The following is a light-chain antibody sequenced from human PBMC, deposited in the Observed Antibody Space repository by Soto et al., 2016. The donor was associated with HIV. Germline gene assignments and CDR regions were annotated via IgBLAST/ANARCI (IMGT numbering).Light chain of an antibody. V-gene: IGKV1-33*01. CDR3: QQYDSVPIT. CDR2: GAS. CDR1: QDISNY. Sequence: DIQMTQSPSSLSASVGDRVTITCQASQDISNYLNWYQQKPGKAPKLLIYGASNLERGVPSRFSGSGSGTIFYFIISSLQPEDIASYYCQQYDSVPITFGQGTRL. J-gene: IGKJ5*01.